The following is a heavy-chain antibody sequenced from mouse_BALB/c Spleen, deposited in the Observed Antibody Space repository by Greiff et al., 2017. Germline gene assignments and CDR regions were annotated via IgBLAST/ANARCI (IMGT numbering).Heavy chain of an antibody. CDR1: GYTFTSYW. CDR2: IYPGNSDT. D-gene: IGHD3-1*01. Sequence: VQLQQSGTVLARPGASVKMSCKASGYTFTSYWMHWVKQRPGQGLEWIGAIYPGNSDTSYNQKFKGKAKLTAVTSTSTAYMELSSLTNEDSAVYYCTSGQLGLRLFAYWGQGTLVTVSA. CDR3: TSGQLGLRLFAY. V-gene: IGHV1-5*01. J-gene: IGHJ3*01.